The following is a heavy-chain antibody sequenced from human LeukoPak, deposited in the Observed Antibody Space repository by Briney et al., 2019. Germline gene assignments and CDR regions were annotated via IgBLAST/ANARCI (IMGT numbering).Heavy chain of an antibody. CDR3: ARASTTGTPNWFDP. D-gene: IGHD1-1*01. J-gene: IGHJ5*02. Sequence: SETLSLTCTVSGGSISSYYWSWIRQPPGKGLEWIGYIYYSGSTNYNPSLKSRVTISVDTPKNQFSLKLSSVTAADTAVYYCARASTTGTPNWFDPWGQGTLVTVSS. CDR1: GGSISSYY. CDR2: IYYSGST. V-gene: IGHV4-59*08.